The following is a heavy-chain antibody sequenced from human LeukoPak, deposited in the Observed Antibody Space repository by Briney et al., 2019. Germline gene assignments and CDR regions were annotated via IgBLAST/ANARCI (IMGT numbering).Heavy chain of an antibody. Sequence: ASVKVSCKASGYTFTSYGISWVRQAPGQGLEWMGWISAYNGNTNYAQKLQGRVTMTTDTSTSTAYMELRSLRSDDTAVYYCARVGKGWELQDWFDPWGQGTLVTVSS. V-gene: IGHV1-18*01. CDR2: ISAYNGNT. CDR1: GYTFTSYG. D-gene: IGHD1-26*01. J-gene: IGHJ5*02. CDR3: ARVGKGWELQDWFDP.